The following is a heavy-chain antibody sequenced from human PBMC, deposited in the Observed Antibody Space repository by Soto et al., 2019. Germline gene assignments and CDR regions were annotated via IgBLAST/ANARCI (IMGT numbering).Heavy chain of an antibody. V-gene: IGHV3-33*01. CDR2: IWYYLSNK. D-gene: IGHD2-2*01. CDR1: GFSFSNYG. J-gene: IGHJ4*02. CDR3: ERGSEYQPLGPSDY. Sequence: GGSLRLSCAASGFSFSNYGMHWVRQAPVNGLEFVALIWYYLSNKNYADSVKGRFTISRYNSKNTLYLQMNSLRAYYTAVYYCERGSEYQPLGPSDYWGQGTLVTVSS.